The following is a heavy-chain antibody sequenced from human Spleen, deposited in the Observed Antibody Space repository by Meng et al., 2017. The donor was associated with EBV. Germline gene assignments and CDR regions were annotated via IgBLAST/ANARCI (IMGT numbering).Heavy chain of an antibody. Sequence: QVHLQESGPGLVVPSQTLSLTCTVSGGSFSTGGYYWSWIRQPPGKGLEWIGYISNIGRTYYNPSLKSRVTISVDTSKKQFSLKLSSVTAADTAVYYCARDVGRDYFDPWGRGTLVTVSS. J-gene: IGHJ4*02. V-gene: IGHV4-30-4*01. CDR1: GGSFSTGGYY. CDR2: ISNIGRT. CDR3: ARDVGRDYFDP.